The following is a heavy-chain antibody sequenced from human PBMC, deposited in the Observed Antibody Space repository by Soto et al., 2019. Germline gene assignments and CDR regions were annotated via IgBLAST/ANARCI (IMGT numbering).Heavy chain of an antibody. CDR1: GGSISSHY. CDR2: IYYSGRT. CDR3: ARESAGSGKAGWFGP. V-gene: IGHV4-59*11. J-gene: IGHJ5*02. Sequence: QVQLQESGPGLVKPSETLSLTCNVSGGSISSHYWSWIRQPPGKGLEWMGYIYYSGRTYYNPSLSCRVPISVDTSRNQLLLKLNSVTAADTAVYYCARESAGSGKAGWFGPWGQGTLVTVSS. D-gene: IGHD3-10*01.